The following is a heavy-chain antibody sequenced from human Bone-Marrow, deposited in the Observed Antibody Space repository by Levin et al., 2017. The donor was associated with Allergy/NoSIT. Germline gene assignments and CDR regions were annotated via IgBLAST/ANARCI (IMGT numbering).Heavy chain of an antibody. CDR3: AGEGDRAGSNETLPHY. CDR2: IKQDGSEK. CDR1: GFTFSSYW. J-gene: IGHJ4*02. V-gene: IGHV3-7*01. Sequence: GESLKISCVASGFTFSSYWMTWVRQAPGKGLEWVANIKQDGSEKYYVDSVKGRFTISRDNAKNSLYLQMISLRVEDTVVYYGAGEGDRAGSNETLPHYWGQGTLVTVSS. D-gene: IGHD3-16*01.